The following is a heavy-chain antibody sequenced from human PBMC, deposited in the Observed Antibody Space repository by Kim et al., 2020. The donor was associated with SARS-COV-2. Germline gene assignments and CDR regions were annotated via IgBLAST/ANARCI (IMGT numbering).Heavy chain of an antibody. Sequence: GRFTISRDNSKNTLYLQMNSLRAEDTAVYYCAKGGSITMIVVVAADAFDIWGQGTMVTVSS. D-gene: IGHD3-22*01. CDR3: AKGGSITMIVVVAADAFDI. J-gene: IGHJ3*02. V-gene: IGHV3-23*01.